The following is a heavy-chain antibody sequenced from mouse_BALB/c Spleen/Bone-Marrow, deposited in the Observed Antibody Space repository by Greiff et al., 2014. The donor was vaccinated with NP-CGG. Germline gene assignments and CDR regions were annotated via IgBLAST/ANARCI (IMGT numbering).Heavy chain of an antibody. Sequence: VQLQQSGTVVARPGTSVRMSCKASGYTFTTYWMHWVKQRPGQGLEWIGAFNPRISDSHYNQKFKAKAELTAVTSANTAYMELSSLTDEDSAVYYCTSPGDYGYYGFAYWGQGTLVTVSA. D-gene: IGHD1-2*01. CDR2: FNPRISDS. CDR3: TSPGDYGYYGFAY. J-gene: IGHJ3*01. CDR1: GYTFTTYW. V-gene: IGHV1-5*01.